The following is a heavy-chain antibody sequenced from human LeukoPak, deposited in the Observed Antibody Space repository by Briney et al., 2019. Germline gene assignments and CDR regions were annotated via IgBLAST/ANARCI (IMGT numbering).Heavy chain of an antibody. CDR2: IYPRDGST. V-gene: IGHV1-46*01. J-gene: IGHJ4*02. CDR1: GGTFTSNY. Sequence: GASVKVSCKASGGTFTSNYIHWVRQAPGQGLEWMGMIYPRDGSTSYAQKSQGRVTVTRDTSTSTVHMELSGLRSEDTAVYYCARDQEGFDYWGQGTLVTVSS. CDR3: ARDQEGFDY.